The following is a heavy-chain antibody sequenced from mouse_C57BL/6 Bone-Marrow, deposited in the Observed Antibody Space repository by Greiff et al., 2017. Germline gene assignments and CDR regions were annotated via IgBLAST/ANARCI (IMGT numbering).Heavy chain of an antibody. CDR2: IDPEDGGT. CDR3: AGTRVGALYWYFDV. Sequence: VQLQQSGAVLVKPGASVKLSCTASGFTINDYYMHWVKQRPEQGLEWIGRIDPEDGGTKYAPKFQGKATITADTSSNTAYLQLSSLTSEDTAVYYGAGTRVGALYWYFDVWGTGTTVTVSS. V-gene: IGHV14-2*01. D-gene: IGHD1-1*01. CDR1: GFTINDYY. J-gene: IGHJ1*03.